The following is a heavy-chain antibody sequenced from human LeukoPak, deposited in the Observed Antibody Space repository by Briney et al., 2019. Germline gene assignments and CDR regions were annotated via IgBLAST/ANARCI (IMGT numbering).Heavy chain of an antibody. CDR2: IYYSGST. Sequence: SETLSLTCSVSGGSISSSSYYWGWIRQPPGKGLEWIGTIYYSGSTYYNPSLKSRVTISVDTSKNQFSLKLTSVTAADTAVYYCARVTTGRDSGYYYYMDVWGKGTTVTVSS. CDR1: GGSISSSSYY. V-gene: IGHV4-39*07. J-gene: IGHJ6*03. CDR3: ARVTTGRDSGYYYYMDV. D-gene: IGHD1-1*01.